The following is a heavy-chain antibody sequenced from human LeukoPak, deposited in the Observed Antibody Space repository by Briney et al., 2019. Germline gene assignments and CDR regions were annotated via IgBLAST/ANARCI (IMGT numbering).Heavy chain of an antibody. CDR1: GGTFSIYA. V-gene: IGHV1-69*01. Sequence: SVKVSCKASGGTFSIYAISWVRQAPGQGLEWMGGIIPIFGTANYAQKFQGRVTITADESTSTAYIELSSLRSEDTAVYYCERSRYCSGGSCYYDYWGQGTLVTVSS. CDR3: ERSRYCSGGSCYYDY. CDR2: IIPIFGTA. D-gene: IGHD2-15*01. J-gene: IGHJ4*02.